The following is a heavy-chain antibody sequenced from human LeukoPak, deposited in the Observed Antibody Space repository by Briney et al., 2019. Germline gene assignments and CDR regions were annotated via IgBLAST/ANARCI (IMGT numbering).Heavy chain of an antibody. D-gene: IGHD1-26*01. CDR1: GFTFDDYA. CDR3: AKDIGADSGSYGYYFDY. J-gene: IGHJ4*02. Sequence: GGSLRLSCAASGFTFDDYAMHWVRQAPGKGLEWVSGIGWNSGNIGYADSVKGRFTISRDNAKNSLYLQMNSLRAEDMALYYCAKDIGADSGSYGYYFDYWGQGTLVTVSS. CDR2: IGWNSGNI. V-gene: IGHV3-9*03.